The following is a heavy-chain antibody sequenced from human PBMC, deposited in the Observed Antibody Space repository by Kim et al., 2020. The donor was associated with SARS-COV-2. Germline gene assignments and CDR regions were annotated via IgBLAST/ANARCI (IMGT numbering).Heavy chain of an antibody. CDR3: ARDWGAYCSGGSCYLVY. CDR1: GFTFSSYA. J-gene: IGHJ4*02. CDR2: ISYDGSNK. V-gene: IGHV3-30*04. Sequence: GGSLRLSCAASGFTFSSYAMHWVRQAPGKGLEWVAFISYDGSNKYYVDSVKGRFTISRDNSKNTLYLHMTSLRAEDTAVYYCARDWGAYCSGGSCYLVYWGQGTLVTVSS. D-gene: IGHD2-15*01.